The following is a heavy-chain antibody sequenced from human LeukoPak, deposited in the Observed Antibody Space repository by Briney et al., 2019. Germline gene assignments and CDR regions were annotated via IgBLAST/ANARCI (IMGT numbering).Heavy chain of an antibody. CDR2: IVPLLETT. D-gene: IGHD2-15*01. Sequence: GASVKVSCKASGGPFTNYLFTWVRQAPGHGLEWMGRIVPLLETTHYAQNFKGRVTITADESTDTVYMDLGSLTSADTAVYYCASALFDCSGDKCYSSVDYWGLGTLVTVSS. CDR1: GGPFTNYL. CDR3: ASALFDCSGDKCYSSVDY. V-gene: IGHV1-69*11. J-gene: IGHJ4*02.